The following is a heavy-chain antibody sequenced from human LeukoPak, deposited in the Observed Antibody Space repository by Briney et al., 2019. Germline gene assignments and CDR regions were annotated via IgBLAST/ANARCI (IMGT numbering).Heavy chain of an antibody. Sequence: GGSLRLSCAASGFTFTNYGMHWVRQAPGKGLEWMTVMSYDGSNKHYADSVKGRFTISRDNSKNTLYLQMNSLRVEDTAVYYCAIGAYSSTGFDYWGQGTLVTVSS. J-gene: IGHJ4*02. CDR3: AIGAYSSTGFDY. CDR1: GFTFTNYG. V-gene: IGHV3-30*04. CDR2: MSYDGSNK. D-gene: IGHD6-19*01.